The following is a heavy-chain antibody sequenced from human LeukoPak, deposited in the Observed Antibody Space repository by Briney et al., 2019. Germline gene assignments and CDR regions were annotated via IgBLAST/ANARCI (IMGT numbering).Heavy chain of an antibody. Sequence: SVKVSCKASGYTFTSYYMHWVRQAPGQGLEWMGIINPSGGSTSYAQKFQGRVTMTRDMSTSTVYMELSSLRSEDTAVYYCARPQRPRTRITMVRGAAPDAFDIWGQGTMVTVSS. V-gene: IGHV1-46*01. J-gene: IGHJ3*02. D-gene: IGHD3-10*01. CDR3: ARPQRPRTRITMVRGAAPDAFDI. CDR2: INPSGGST. CDR1: GYTFTSYY.